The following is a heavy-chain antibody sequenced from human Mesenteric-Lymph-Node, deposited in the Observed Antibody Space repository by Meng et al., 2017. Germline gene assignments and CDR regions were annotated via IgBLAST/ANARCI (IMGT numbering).Heavy chain of an antibody. J-gene: IGHJ4*02. D-gene: IGHD2-15*01. CDR2: IYSGGST. Sequence: GESLKISCAASGFTVSSNYMSWVRQAPGKGLEWVSVIYSGGSTYYADSVKGRFTISRDNSKNTLYLQMNSLRAEDTAVYYCARDSPNRSHLNWGQGTLVTVSS. V-gene: IGHV3-66*02. CDR1: GFTVSSNY. CDR3: ARDSPNRSHLN.